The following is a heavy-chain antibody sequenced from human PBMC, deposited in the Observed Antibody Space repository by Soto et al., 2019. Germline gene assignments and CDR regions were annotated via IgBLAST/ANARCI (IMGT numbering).Heavy chain of an antibody. Sequence: QVQLQQWGAGLLKPSETLSLTCAVYGGSFSGYYWSWIRQPPGKGLEWIGEINHSGSTNYNPSLKSRVPISVATSKNQFSLKLSSVTAADTAVYYCAGGGYVLGPAPFDYWGQGTLVTVSS. CDR3: AGGGYVLGPAPFDY. CDR2: INHSGST. V-gene: IGHV4-34*01. J-gene: IGHJ4*02. CDR1: GGSFSGYY. D-gene: IGHD2-2*01.